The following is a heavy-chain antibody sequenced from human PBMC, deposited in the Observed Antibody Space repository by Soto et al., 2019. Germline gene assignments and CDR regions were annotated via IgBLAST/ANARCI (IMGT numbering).Heavy chain of an antibody. V-gene: IGHV3-23*01. CDR1: GFTFSDYA. J-gene: IGHJ4*02. Sequence: WGSLRLSCAASGFTFSDYAMTWVRQAPGKGLDWVASIRCSGFTPCYGASVKVRFTMSIDNSKNMVYLQMNSLRVEDTAVYYCAKDSNKYSSSLCGRYFGXWGQG. CDR3: AKDSNKYSSSLCGRYFGX. CDR2: IRCSGFTP. D-gene: IGHD4-4*01.